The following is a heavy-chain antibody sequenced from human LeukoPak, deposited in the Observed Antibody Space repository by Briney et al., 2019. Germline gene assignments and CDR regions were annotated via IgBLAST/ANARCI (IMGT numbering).Heavy chain of an antibody. Sequence: SGTLSLTCAVSGGSISSSNWWSWVRQPPGKGLEWIGEIYHSGSTNYNPSLKSRVTISVDTSKNQFSLKLSSVTAADTAVYYCARFEDYGDYFDYWGQGTLVIVSS. CDR1: GGSISSSNW. V-gene: IGHV4-4*02. CDR3: ARFEDYGDYFDY. D-gene: IGHD4-17*01. J-gene: IGHJ4*02. CDR2: IYHSGST.